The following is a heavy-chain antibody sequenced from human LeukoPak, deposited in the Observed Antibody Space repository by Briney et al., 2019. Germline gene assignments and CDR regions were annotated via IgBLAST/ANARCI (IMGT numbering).Heavy chain of an antibody. CDR3: ARASYSYDISGWVPFDY. CDR2: IYISGST. V-gene: IGHV4-4*07. CDR1: GGSISSYY. Sequence: PSETLSLTCTVSGGSISSYYWSWIRQPAGKGLEWIGRIYISGSTNYNPSLKSRVTMSVDTSKNQFSLRLSSVTAADTAVYYCARASYSYDISGWVPFDYWGQGTLVTVSS. D-gene: IGHD3-22*01. J-gene: IGHJ4*02.